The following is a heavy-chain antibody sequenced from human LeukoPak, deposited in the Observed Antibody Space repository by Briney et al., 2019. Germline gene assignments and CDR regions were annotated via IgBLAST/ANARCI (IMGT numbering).Heavy chain of an antibody. V-gene: IGHV1-2*04. Sequence: VASLQVSCKASGYSFTDYYIHWVRQAPGQGLEWMGWINPLSGGTKYAQKFQGWVTMTRDTSISTAYMELSRLTSDDTAVYYCAKAGDRDYWGQGTLVTVSS. CDR2: INPLSGGT. J-gene: IGHJ4*02. CDR1: GYSFTDYY. CDR3: AKAGDRDY. D-gene: IGHD4-17*01.